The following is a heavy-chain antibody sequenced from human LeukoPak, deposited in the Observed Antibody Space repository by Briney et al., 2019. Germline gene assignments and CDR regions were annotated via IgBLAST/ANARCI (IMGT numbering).Heavy chain of an antibody. CDR2: INAGNGNT. CDR3: ARGSSWDNNWFDP. D-gene: IGHD6-13*01. Sequence: GASVKVSCKAYGYTFTSYAMHWVRQAPGQRLEWMGWINAGNGNTKYSQEFQGRVTITRDTSASTAYMELSSLRSEDMAVYYCARGSSWDNNWFDPWGQGTLVTVSS. V-gene: IGHV1-3*03. J-gene: IGHJ5*02. CDR1: GYTFTSYA.